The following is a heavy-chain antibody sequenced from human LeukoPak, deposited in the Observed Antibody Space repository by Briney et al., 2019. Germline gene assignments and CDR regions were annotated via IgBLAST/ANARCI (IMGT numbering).Heavy chain of an antibody. V-gene: IGHV1-46*01. CDR3: AGDYGDYVLDY. CDR1: GGTFSSYA. D-gene: IGHD4-17*01. Sequence: ASVKVSCKASGGTFSSYAISWVRQAPGQGLEWMGIINPSGGSTSYAQKFQGRVTMTRDTSTSTVYMELSSLRSEDTAVYYCAGDYGDYVLDYWGQGTLVTVSS. J-gene: IGHJ4*02. CDR2: INPSGGST.